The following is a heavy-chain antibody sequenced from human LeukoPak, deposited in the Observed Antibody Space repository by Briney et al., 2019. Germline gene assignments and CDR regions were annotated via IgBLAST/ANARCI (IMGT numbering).Heavy chain of an antibody. J-gene: IGHJ4*02. Sequence: GGSLRLSCAASGFTFSSYSMNWVRQAPGKGLEWVSYISSSSSTIYYADSVKGRFTISRDDAKNSLYPQMNSLRDEDTAVYYCARYGLGAYYWGQGTLVTVSS. CDR1: GFTFSSYS. CDR2: ISSSSSTI. CDR3: ARYGLGAYY. D-gene: IGHD1-26*01. V-gene: IGHV3-48*02.